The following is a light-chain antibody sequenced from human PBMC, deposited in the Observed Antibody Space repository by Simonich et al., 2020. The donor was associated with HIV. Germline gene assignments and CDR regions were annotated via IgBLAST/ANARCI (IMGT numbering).Light chain of an antibody. CDR3: QQRSNWPPSLT. V-gene: IGKV3-11*01. CDR2: DAS. Sequence: EIVLTQSPATLSLSPGERATLSCRASQSVSSYLAWYQQKPGQAPRLLISDASNRATGIPARFRGSGSGTDFTLTISSLEPEDFAVYYCQQRSNWPPSLTFGGGTKVEIK. CDR1: QSVSSY. J-gene: IGKJ4*01.